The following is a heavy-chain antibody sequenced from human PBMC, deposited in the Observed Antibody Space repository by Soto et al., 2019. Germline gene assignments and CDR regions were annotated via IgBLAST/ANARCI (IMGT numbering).Heavy chain of an antibody. CDR1: GFTFDDYA. J-gene: IGHJ4*02. CDR2: ISWNSGSI. V-gene: IGHV3-9*01. CDR3: AKDYSTTLYYFDH. Sequence: GGSLGLSCAASGFTFDDYAMHWVRQAPGKGLEWVSGISWNSGSIGYADSVKGRFTISRDNAKNSLYLQMNSLRAEDTALYYCAKDYSTTLYYFDHWGQGTLVTVSS. D-gene: IGHD6-13*01.